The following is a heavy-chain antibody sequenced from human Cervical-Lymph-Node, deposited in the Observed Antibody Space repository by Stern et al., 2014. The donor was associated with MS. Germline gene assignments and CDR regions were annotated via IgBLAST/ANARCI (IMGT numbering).Heavy chain of an antibody. V-gene: IGHV3-33*01. J-gene: IGHJ1*01. D-gene: IGHD2-15*01. Sequence: MQLVESGGGVVQPGRSLRLSCAASGFTFSNFGMHWVRQAPGKGLEWVAVIWNNGSNKYYADSVKGRLTISRDNSKNTLYLQMNSLRAEDTAVYYCAREGGSSAEYFQHWGQGTLVTVSS. CDR3: AREGGSSAEYFQH. CDR2: IWNNGSNK. CDR1: GFTFSNFG.